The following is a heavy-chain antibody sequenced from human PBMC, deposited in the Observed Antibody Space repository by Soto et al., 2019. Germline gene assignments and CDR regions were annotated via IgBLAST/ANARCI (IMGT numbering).Heavy chain of an antibody. V-gene: IGHV4-30-2*01. CDR3: AKDIDSSGPQPVNY. D-gene: IGHD3-22*01. CDR1: GGSINSGAFS. CDR2: VTHSGTA. Sequence: SETLSLTCSVSGGSINSGAFSLSWIRQPPGKGLQWIGYVTHSGTAYSIPSLSGRLTLSVDSSQTQFSLKLTSVTAADSAVYYCAKDIDSSGPQPVNYWGQGTLVTVSS. J-gene: IGHJ4*02.